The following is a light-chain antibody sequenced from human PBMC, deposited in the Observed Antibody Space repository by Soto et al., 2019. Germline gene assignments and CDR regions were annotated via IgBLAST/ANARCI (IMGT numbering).Light chain of an antibody. CDR2: KAS. V-gene: IGKV1-5*03. Sequence: DIQMTQSPSTLSASVGDTVTITCRASQSISIWLAWYQQKPGKAPNLLIYKASSLESGVPSRFSGSGSGTEFTLTISSLQPDDFATYYCQQYNGYPWTFGQGTKVEIK. CDR1: QSISIW. CDR3: QQYNGYPWT. J-gene: IGKJ1*01.